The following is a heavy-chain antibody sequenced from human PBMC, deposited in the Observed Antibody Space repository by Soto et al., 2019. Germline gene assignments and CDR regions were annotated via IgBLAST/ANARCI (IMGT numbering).Heavy chain of an antibody. D-gene: IGHD3-9*01. CDR3: ASQYDFLTGFHFDP. J-gene: IGHJ5*02. CDR2: ISSSSSYI. CDR1: GFTFSNYN. Sequence: EVQLVESGGGLVKPGGSLRLSCAASGFTFSNYNMNWVRQAPGKGLEWVSSISSSSSYIYYADSVKGRFTISRDNAKNSLYLQMNSLRAEDTAIYFCASQYDFLTGFHFDPRGQGTLVTVSS. V-gene: IGHV3-21*01.